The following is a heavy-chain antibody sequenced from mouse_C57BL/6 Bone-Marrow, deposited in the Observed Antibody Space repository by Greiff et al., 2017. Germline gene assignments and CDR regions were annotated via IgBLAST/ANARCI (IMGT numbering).Heavy chain of an antibody. CDR2: IDPENGDT. Sequence: VHVKQSGAELVRPGASVKLSCTASGFNIKDDYMHWVKQRPEQGLEWIGWIDPENGDTEYASKFQGKAAITADTSSNTAYLQLSSLTSEDTAVYYCTTNYGGAYFDYWGQGTTLTVSS. D-gene: IGHD2-4*01. J-gene: IGHJ2*01. CDR1: GFNIKDDY. CDR3: TTNYGGAYFDY. V-gene: IGHV14-4*01.